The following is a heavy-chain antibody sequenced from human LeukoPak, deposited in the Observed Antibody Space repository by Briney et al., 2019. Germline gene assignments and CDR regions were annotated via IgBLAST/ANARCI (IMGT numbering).Heavy chain of an antibody. Sequence: SETLSLTCTVSGASMSDYYWSWIRQPPGKGLEWIGYIYYTGSTNYNPSLKSRVTISVDTSKNQFSLKLSSVTAADTAVYYCARGKDVWGKGTTVTVSS. J-gene: IGHJ6*04. CDR2: IYYTGST. CDR1: GASMSDYY. V-gene: IGHV4-59*01. CDR3: ARGKDV.